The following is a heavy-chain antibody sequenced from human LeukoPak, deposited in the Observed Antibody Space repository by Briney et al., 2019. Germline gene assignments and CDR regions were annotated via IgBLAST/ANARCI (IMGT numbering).Heavy chain of an antibody. CDR2: INTNTGTP. CDR3: VRQYSGYESLYFDS. D-gene: IGHD5-12*01. V-gene: IGHV7-4-1*02. J-gene: IGHJ4*02. CDR1: GYTFTSYY. Sequence: ASVKVSCKASGYTFTSYYMHWVRQAPGQGLEWMGWINTNTGTPTYAQGFTGRFVFSLDSSVSTAYLQISSLKAEDIAVYYCVRQYSGYESLYFDSWGQGTLVTVSS.